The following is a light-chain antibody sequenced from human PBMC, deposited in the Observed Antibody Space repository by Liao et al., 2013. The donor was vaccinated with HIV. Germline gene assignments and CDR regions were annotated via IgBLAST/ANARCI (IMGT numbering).Light chain of an antibody. Sequence: SYELTQPPSVSVSPGQTARITCSGDALPKQYAYWYQQKPGQAPVLVIYKDSERPSGIPERFSGSSSGNTATLTISGTQAMDEADYYCQAWDSSNYVFGTGTKVTVL. J-gene: IGLJ1*01. CDR1: ALPKQY. V-gene: IGLV3-25*02. CDR2: KDS. CDR3: QAWDSSNYV.